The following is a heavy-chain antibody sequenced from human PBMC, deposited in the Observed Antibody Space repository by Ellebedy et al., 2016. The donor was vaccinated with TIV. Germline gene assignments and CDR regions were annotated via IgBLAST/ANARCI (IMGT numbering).Heavy chain of an antibody. CDR2: IILMPDTA. Sequence: AASVKVSCKTSGYTFTDYYIHWVRQAPGQGLEWMGGIILMPDTANYAQKFQGRVTMTTETSTTTGYMELRSLTSDDTAIYYCARSSGPNWFDPWGQGTLVAVSS. J-gene: IGHJ5*02. D-gene: IGHD6-19*01. CDR3: ARSSGPNWFDP. V-gene: IGHV1-46*01. CDR1: GYTFTDYY.